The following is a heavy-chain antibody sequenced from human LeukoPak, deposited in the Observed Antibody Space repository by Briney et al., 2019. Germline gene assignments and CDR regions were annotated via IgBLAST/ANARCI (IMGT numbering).Heavy chain of an antibody. J-gene: IGHJ4*02. V-gene: IGHV4-4*02. D-gene: IGHD3-22*01. CDR1: GGSIPNTNW. CDR2: INHSGST. CDR3: ARAYYYDTSGKND. Sequence: SETLSLTCAVSGGSIPNTNWWSWVRQPPGKGLEWTGEINHSGSTNYNPSLKSRVTISVDKSKNQFSLKLSSVTAADTAVYYCARAYYYDTSGKNDWGQGTLVTVSS.